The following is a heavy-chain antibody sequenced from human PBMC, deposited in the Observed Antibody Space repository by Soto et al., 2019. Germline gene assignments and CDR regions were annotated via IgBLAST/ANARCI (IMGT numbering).Heavy chain of an antibody. J-gene: IGHJ4*01. V-gene: IGHV3-23*01. CDR2: ITYDGDFT. CDR1: GFTFGHYA. Sequence: GGSLRLSCAASGFTFGHYAMSWVRQAPGKGLEWISTITYDGDFTHYEDSVKGCFTVSRDNSKNILYLEMNNLRVDDTALYYCARDPSTGKADYWGRGTLVTVSS. CDR3: ARDPSTGKADY. D-gene: IGHD3-9*01.